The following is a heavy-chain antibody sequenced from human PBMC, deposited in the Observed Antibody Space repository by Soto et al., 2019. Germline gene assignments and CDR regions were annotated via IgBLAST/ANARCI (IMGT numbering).Heavy chain of an antibody. Sequence: QVQLVESGGGVVQPGRSLRLSCAASGFTVSAYTMHWVRQAPGKGLEWVAVLSSDGYNKYYTDSVKGRFTISRDTTTNTLYLQMNSLRAEATAVYYCARWEHPLFAYWRQVTLVTVSA. D-gene: IGHD1-26*01. CDR1: GFTVSAYT. CDR3: ARWEHPLFAY. J-gene: IGHJ4*02. CDR2: LSSDGYNK. V-gene: IGHV3-30-3*01.